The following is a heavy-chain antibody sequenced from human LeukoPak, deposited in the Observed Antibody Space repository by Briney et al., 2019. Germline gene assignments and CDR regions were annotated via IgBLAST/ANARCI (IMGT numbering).Heavy chain of an antibody. Sequence: LETLSLTCTVSGGSISSYYWSWIRQPPGKGLEWIGYIYYSGSTNYNPSLKSRVTISVDTSKNQFSLKLSSVTAADTAVYYCARVATFSYYFDYWGQGTLVTVSS. D-gene: IGHD5-24*01. J-gene: IGHJ4*02. CDR2: IYYSGST. V-gene: IGHV4-59*01. CDR1: GGSISSYY. CDR3: ARVATFSYYFDY.